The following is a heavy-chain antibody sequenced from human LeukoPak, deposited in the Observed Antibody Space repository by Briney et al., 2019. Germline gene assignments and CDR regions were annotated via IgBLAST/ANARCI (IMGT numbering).Heavy chain of an antibody. D-gene: IGHD2-2*01. Sequence: SETLSLTCAVYGGSFSGYYWSWIRQPPGKGLEWIGEINHSGSTNYNPSLKSRVTISVDTSKNQFSLKLSSVTAADTAVYYCARRAVVPATYPNDAFDIWGQGTMVTVSS. V-gene: IGHV4-34*01. CDR3: ARRAVVPATYPNDAFDI. J-gene: IGHJ3*02. CDR1: GGSFSGYY. CDR2: INHSGST.